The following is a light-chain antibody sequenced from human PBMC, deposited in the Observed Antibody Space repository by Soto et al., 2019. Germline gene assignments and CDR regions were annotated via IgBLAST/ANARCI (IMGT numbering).Light chain of an antibody. V-gene: IGKV3-15*01. CDR2: GAS. J-gene: IGKJ4*01. Sequence: EIVMTLSPATLSVSPGERATLSCRASQSVSSNLAWYQQKPGQAPRLLIYGASTRATGVPARFSGSGSGTEFTLTISSLQSEDCAVYYCQQYNNWPPLTFGGGTKVEI. CDR3: QQYNNWPPLT. CDR1: QSVSSN.